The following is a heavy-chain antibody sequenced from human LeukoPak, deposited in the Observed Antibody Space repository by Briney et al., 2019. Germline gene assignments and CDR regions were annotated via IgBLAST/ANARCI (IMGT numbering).Heavy chain of an antibody. Sequence: GGSLRLSCAASGFIVSNNYMTWVRQAPGKGLEWVSVIYSGGTTSYADSAKGRFTISRDNSKNTLYLQMNSLRAEDTAVYYCARDRRGYGGNFDYWGQGTLVTVSS. CDR1: GFIVSNNY. V-gene: IGHV3-66*01. CDR3: ARDRRGYGGNFDY. CDR2: IYSGGTT. J-gene: IGHJ4*02. D-gene: IGHD4-23*01.